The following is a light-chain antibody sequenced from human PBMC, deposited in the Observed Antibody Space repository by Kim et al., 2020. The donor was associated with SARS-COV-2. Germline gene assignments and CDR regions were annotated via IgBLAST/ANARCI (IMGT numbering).Light chain of an antibody. CDR2: AAS. CDR1: QAISNY. J-gene: IGKJ1*01. CDR3: QRYTAAPWT. V-gene: IGKV1-27*01. Sequence: ASIGDTVTITCRASQAISNYLAWYQHKPGEAPTLLIYAASTLQSGVPSRFSGRGSGTDFTLTISSLQAEDVATYYCQRYTAAPWTFGQGTKVDIK.